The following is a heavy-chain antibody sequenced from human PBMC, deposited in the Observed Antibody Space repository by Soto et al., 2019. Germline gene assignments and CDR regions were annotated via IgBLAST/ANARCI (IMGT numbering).Heavy chain of an antibody. Sequence: PGESRKISCKGSGYTFTNYWIGWVRQMPGKGLEWMGIIYPGDSETRYSPSFQGQVTMSADKSISTAYLQWSSLKASDSAMYYCARKYYYGAGTLDYWGQGTLVTSPQ. CDR1: GYTFTNYW. CDR3: ARKYYYGAGTLDY. CDR2: IYPGDSET. D-gene: IGHD3-10*01. J-gene: IGHJ4*02. V-gene: IGHV5-51*01.